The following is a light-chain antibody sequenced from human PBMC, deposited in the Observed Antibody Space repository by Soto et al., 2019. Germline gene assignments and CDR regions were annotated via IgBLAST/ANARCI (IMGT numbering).Light chain of an antibody. CDR2: DAS. CDR1: QSVSSY. Sequence: EIVLTQSPATLSLSPGERATLSCRASQSVSSYFAWYQQKPGQAPRLLIYDASNRATGIPARFSGSGSGTDFTLTISSLEPEDFAVYYWKQRGNWPLTFGQGTKVEIK. V-gene: IGKV3-11*01. J-gene: IGKJ1*01. CDR3: KQRGNWPLT.